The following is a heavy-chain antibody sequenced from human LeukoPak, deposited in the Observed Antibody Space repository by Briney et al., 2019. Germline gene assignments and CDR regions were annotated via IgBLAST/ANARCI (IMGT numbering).Heavy chain of an antibody. J-gene: IGHJ4*02. CDR2: IIPILGIA. CDR3: ASHSSSWDY. CDR1: GGTFSSYA. D-gene: IGHD6-13*01. V-gene: IGHV1-69*04. Sequence: SVRVSCKASGGTFSSYAISWVRQAPGQGLEWMGRIIPILGIANYAQKFQGRVTITADKSTSTAYMELSSLRSEDTAVYYCASHSSSWDYWGQGTLVTVSS.